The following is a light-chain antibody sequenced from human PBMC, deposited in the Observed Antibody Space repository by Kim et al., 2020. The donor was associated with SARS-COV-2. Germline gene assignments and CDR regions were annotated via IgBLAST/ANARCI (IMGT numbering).Light chain of an antibody. CDR1: QSISSSY. Sequence: LSPGERATVPCRASQSISSSYLAWDQQKPGQAPRLLIYSASSRATGIPDRFSGSGSGTDFILTISRLEPEDFALYYCQHYGGSPYTFGQGTKLEI. V-gene: IGKV3-20*01. CDR2: SAS. J-gene: IGKJ2*01. CDR3: QHYGGSPYT.